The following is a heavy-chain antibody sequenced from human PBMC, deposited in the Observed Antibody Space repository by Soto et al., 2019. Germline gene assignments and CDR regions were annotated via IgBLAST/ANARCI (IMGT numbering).Heavy chain of an antibody. CDR1: GYTFTGCY. CDR2: INPNSGGT. CDR3: ARDLGYSGRGRWFDH. D-gene: IGHD1-26*01. Sequence: ASVKLSCKASGYTFTGCYRHWVRQAPGQGLEWMGWINPNSGGTNYAQKFQGWVTMTRDTSISTAYMELSRLRSDDTAVYYCARDLGYSGRGRWFDHWGQGTRVTVSS. V-gene: IGHV1-2*04. J-gene: IGHJ5*02.